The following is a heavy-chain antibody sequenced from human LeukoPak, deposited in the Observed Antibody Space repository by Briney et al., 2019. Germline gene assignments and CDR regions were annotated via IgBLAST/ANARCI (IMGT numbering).Heavy chain of an antibody. CDR2: ISSSSSTI. V-gene: IGHV3-48*01. CDR1: GFTVSSNY. Sequence: GGSLRLSCAASGFTVSSNYMNWVRQAPGKGLEWVSYISSSSSTIYYADSVKGRFTISRDNAKNSLYLQMNSLRAEDTAVYYCARVGTGNDFWSGYYSGWFDPWGQGTLVTVSS. D-gene: IGHD3-3*01. CDR3: ARVGTGNDFWSGYYSGWFDP. J-gene: IGHJ5*02.